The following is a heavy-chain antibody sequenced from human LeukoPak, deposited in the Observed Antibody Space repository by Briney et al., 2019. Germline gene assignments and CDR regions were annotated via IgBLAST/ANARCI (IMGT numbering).Heavy chain of an antibody. J-gene: IGHJ4*02. CDR3: ARGGRDYTDPSFDY. CDR1: GGTFSSYA. Sequence: ASVKVSCKASGGTFSSYAISWVRQAPGQGLEWMGGIIPIFGTANYAQKFQGRVTITADESTSTAYMELSSLRSEDTAVYYCARGGRDYTDPSFDYWGQGTLVTVSS. D-gene: IGHD1-26*01. V-gene: IGHV1-69*13. CDR2: IIPIFGTA.